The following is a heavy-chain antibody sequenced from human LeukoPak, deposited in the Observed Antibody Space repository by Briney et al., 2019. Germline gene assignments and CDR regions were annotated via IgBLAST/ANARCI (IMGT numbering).Heavy chain of an antibody. V-gene: IGHV3-23*01. D-gene: IGHD2-15*01. Sequence: GGSLRLSCAASGFTFSSTSMSWVRQAPGKGLEWVAVTVGGGDGTYYADSVKGRFTISRDNSNNTLYLQMNSLRAEDTAVYYCAKGLSAATILYYFDYWGQGTLVTVSP. CDR1: GFTFSSTS. CDR2: TVGGGDGT. CDR3: AKGLSAATILYYFDY. J-gene: IGHJ4*02.